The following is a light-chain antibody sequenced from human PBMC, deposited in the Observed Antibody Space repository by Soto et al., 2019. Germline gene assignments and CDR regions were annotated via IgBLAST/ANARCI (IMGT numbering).Light chain of an antibody. CDR3: SSYAGSNNLV. CDR1: SSDVGGYNY. J-gene: IGLJ2*01. Sequence: QSALTQPPSASGSPGQSVTISCTGTSSDVGGYNYVSWYQQHPGKAPKLMIYEVSKRPSGVPDRFSGSKSGNTAPLTVSGLQAEDEADYYYSSYAGSNNLVFGGGTKLTVL. CDR2: EVS. V-gene: IGLV2-8*01.